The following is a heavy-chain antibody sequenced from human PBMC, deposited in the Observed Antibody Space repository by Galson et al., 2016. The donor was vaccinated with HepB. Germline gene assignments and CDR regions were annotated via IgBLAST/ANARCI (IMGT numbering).Heavy chain of an antibody. D-gene: IGHD3-9*01. CDR3: ARRGGGGYDILTGYYPGFDY. V-gene: IGHV1-69*13. J-gene: IGHJ4*02. Sequence: SVKVSCKASGGTFSNYAFTWVRQAPGQGLEWMGGIIPIFGTALHAQKFQGRVTITADESTRTAYMELSSLRSGDTAVYYCARRGGGGYDILTGYYPGFDYWGQGTLGTVSS. CDR2: IIPIFGTA. CDR1: GGTFSNYA.